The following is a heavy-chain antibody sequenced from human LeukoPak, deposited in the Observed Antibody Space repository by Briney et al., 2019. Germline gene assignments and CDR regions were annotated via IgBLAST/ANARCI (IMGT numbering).Heavy chain of an antibody. D-gene: IGHD6-19*01. CDR1: GFTFSSYG. V-gene: IGHV3-53*01. Sequence: PGGSLRLSCAASGFTFSSYGMSWVRQAPGKGLEWVSVIYSGGSTYYADSVKGRFTISRDNSKNTLYLQMNSLRAEDTAVYYCARAGWYGDNWFDPWGQGTLVTVSS. CDR2: IYSGGST. CDR3: ARAGWYGDNWFDP. J-gene: IGHJ5*02.